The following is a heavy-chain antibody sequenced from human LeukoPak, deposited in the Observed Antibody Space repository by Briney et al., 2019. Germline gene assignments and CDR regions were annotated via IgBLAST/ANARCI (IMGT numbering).Heavy chain of an antibody. V-gene: IGHV4-59*01. CDR2: IYYSGST. Sequence: SETLSLTCTVSGGSISSYSWSWIRQPPGKGLEWIGYIYYSGSTNYNPSLKSRVTISVDTSESQFSLKLTSVTAADTAVYYCARGNGWYYYWGQGTLVTVSP. J-gene: IGHJ4*02. CDR1: GGSISSYS. D-gene: IGHD6-19*01. CDR3: ARGNGWYYY.